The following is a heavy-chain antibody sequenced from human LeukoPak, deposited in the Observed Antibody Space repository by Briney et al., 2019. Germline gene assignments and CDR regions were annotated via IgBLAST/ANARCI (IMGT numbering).Heavy chain of an antibody. D-gene: IGHD3-10*01. CDR2: IKQDGSEK. J-gene: IGHJ4*02. V-gene: IGHV3-7*01. Sequence: GGSLRLSCAASGFTFSQYWMSWVRQAPGKGLEWVANIKQDGSEKYYVDSVKGRFTISRDNAKNSLYLQMNSLRAEDTAVYYCARGSYNYYFDYWGQGTLVTVSS. CDR3: ARGSYNYYFDY. CDR1: GFTFSQYW.